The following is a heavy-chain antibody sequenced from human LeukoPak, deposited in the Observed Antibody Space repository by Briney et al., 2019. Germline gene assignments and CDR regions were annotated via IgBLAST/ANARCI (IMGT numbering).Heavy chain of an antibody. D-gene: IGHD3-22*01. CDR1: GYTFTSYG. CDR2: ISAYNGNT. Sequence: ASVKVSCKASGYTFTSYGISWVRQAPGQGLEWMGWISAYNGNTNYAQKFQGRVTMTRDMSTSTVYMELSSLRSEDTAVYYCARGSSGYYTYYFDYWGQGTLVTVSS. CDR3: ARGSSGYYTYYFDY. J-gene: IGHJ4*02. V-gene: IGHV1-18*01.